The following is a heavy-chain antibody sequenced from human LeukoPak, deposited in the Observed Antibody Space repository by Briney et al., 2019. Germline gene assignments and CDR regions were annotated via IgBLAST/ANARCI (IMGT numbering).Heavy chain of an antibody. CDR2: IWYDGSNN. CDR1: GFTFSSYG. J-gene: IGHJ4*02. D-gene: IGHD6-13*01. V-gene: IGHV3-33*01. Sequence: GGSLRLSCAASGFTFSSYGMHWVRQAPGKGLEWVAVIWYDGSNNYYADSVKGRFTISRDSSKNTLYLQMNSLRAEDTAVYYCARGGSSWFTGLDYWGQGTLVTVSS. CDR3: ARGGSSWFTGLDY.